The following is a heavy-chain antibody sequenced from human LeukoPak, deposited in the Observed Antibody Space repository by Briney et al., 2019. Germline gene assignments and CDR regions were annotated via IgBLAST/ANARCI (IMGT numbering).Heavy chain of an antibody. Sequence: SETLSLTXTVSGGSISSSSYYWGWIRQPPGKGLEWIGRIYYSGSTYYNPSLKSRVTISVDTSKNQFSLKLSSVTAADTAVYYCARDVTMVVMGAFDIWGQGTMVTVSS. V-gene: IGHV4-39*02. D-gene: IGHD4-23*01. CDR1: GGSISSSSYY. J-gene: IGHJ3*02. CDR3: ARDVTMVVMGAFDI. CDR2: IYYSGST.